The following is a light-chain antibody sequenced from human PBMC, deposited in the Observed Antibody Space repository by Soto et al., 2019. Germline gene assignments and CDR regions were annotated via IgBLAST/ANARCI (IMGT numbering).Light chain of an antibody. CDR3: QQCNNYPLT. J-gene: IGKJ4*01. Sequence: DIQMTQSPSTLSGSVGDRVTITCRASQTISSWLAWYQQKPGKAPKLLIYKASTLKSGVPSRFSGSGSGTEFTITISILQPDDFATYYCQQCNNYPLTFGGGTKVDIK. CDR1: QTISSW. CDR2: KAS. V-gene: IGKV1-5*03.